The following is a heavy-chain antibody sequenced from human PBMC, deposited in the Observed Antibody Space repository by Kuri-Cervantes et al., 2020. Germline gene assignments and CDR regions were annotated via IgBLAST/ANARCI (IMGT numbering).Heavy chain of an antibody. J-gene: IGHJ4*02. D-gene: IGHD3-10*01. V-gene: IGHV3-30*14. CDR3: ARAEAGRLWFGELFFDY. CDR1: GFTFSSYA. Sequence: TCAASGFTFSSYAMHWVRQAPGKGLEWVAVISYDGSNKYYADSVKGRFTISRENAKNSLYLQMNSLRAGDTAVYYCARAEAGRLWFGELFFDYWGQGTLVTVSS. CDR2: ISYDGSNK.